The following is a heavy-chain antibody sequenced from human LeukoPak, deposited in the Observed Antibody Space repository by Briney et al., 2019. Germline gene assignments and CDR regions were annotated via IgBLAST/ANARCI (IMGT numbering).Heavy chain of an antibody. Sequence: GGSLRLSCAASGFTFNTYNMNWVRQAPGKGLEWVSYISSGSSAIYYADSVKGRFTISRDNAKNSLFLQMNSLRIEDTAVYYCAKDLSVVGAHDSFDVWGQGTMVTVSS. J-gene: IGHJ3*01. CDR2: ISSGSSAI. V-gene: IGHV3-48*01. CDR1: GFTFNTYN. D-gene: IGHD1-26*01. CDR3: AKDLSVVGAHDSFDV.